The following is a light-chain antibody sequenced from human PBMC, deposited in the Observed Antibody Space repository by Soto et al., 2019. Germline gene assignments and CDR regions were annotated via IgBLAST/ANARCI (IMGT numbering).Light chain of an antibody. J-gene: IGLJ3*02. CDR1: SSNIGSTT. Sequence: QAVVTQPPSASGTPGQRVTIACSGSSSNIGSTTVKWYQQLPGTAPQRLTYNNNQRPSGVPDRFSGSKSGTSASLAISGLQSEDEADYYCAALDDSLNGVVFGGGTKLTVL. CDR2: NNN. CDR3: AALDDSLNGVV. V-gene: IGLV1-44*01.